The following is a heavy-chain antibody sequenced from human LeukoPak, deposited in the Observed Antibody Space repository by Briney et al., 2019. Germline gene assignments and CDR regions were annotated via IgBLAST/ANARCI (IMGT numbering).Heavy chain of an antibody. CDR3: ARDLYCSSTSCPPRVYYYYGMDV. Sequence: ASVKVSRMVSRYTLTELSMHCVRQAPGQGLEWMGLINPSGGSTSYAQKFQGRDTMTRDTSTSTVYMELSSLRSEDTAVYYCARDLYCSSTSCPPRVYYYYGMDVWGQGTTVTVSS. J-gene: IGHJ6*02. CDR2: INPSGGST. V-gene: IGHV1-46*01. D-gene: IGHD2-2*01. CDR1: RYTLTELS.